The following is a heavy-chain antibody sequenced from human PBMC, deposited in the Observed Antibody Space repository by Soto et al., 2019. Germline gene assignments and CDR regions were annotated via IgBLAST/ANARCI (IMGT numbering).Heavy chain of an antibody. V-gene: IGHV1-8*01. J-gene: IGHJ4*02. CDR3: ARGVTAGVDY. D-gene: IGHD1-26*01. CDR1: GYSFTRLD. Sequence: QVQLVQSGAEVREPGASVKVSCTASGYSFTRLDINWVRQTTGQGLEWMGWMQPSSGRTGYAQKFQGRVTMTRDTSINTAYMELSSLTSDATAFYYCARGVTAGVDYWGQGTLVTVSS. CDR2: MQPSSGRT.